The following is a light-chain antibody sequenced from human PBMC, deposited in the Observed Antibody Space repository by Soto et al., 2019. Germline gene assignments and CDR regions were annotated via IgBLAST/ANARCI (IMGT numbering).Light chain of an antibody. V-gene: IGKV3-20*01. J-gene: IGKJ4*01. CDR3: QQYGSSPPLT. CDR1: QSVSSSY. CDR2: GAS. Sequence: EIVLTQSPGTLSLSPGERATLSCRASQSVSSSYLAWYQQKPGQAPRLLIYGASSRATGIPDRFSGSGSGTDFTLTINRLEPEDFAGYYCQQYGSSPPLTFGGGTKVEIK.